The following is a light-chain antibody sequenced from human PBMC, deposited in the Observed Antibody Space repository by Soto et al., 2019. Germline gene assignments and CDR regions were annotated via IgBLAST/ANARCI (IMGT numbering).Light chain of an antibody. V-gene: IGKV3-11*01. CDR3: QQRSNWPLT. Sequence: VLTQSPATLSLPPGERATLSCRASQSVSNNLVWYQQKPGQSPRLLIYDSFNRATGVPARFSGSGSGTDFTLTISSLEPEDFAVYYCQQRSNWPLTFGGGTKVDIK. J-gene: IGKJ4*01. CDR2: DSF. CDR1: QSVSNN.